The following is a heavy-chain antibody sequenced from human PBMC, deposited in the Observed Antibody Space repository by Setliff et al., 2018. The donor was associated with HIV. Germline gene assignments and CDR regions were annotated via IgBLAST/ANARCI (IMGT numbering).Heavy chain of an antibody. V-gene: IGHV4-4*09. J-gene: IGHJ4*02. CDR3: ARSPRIGVAGEFDN. CDR1: GGSISSYY. D-gene: IGHD6-19*01. Sequence: PSETLSLTCTVSGGSISSYYWNWIRQSPGRGLEWIGFIFSSWSVNYNPSLNSRVTISVDTSKNQFSLKVNSVTAADTAVYYCARSPRIGVAGEFDNWGQGTLVTVSS. CDR2: IFSSWSV.